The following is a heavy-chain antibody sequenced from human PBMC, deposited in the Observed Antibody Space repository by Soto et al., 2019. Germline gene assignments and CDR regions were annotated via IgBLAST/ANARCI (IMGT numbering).Heavy chain of an antibody. Sequence: ASVKVSCKASGYTFTGYYMHWVRQAPGQGLEWMGWINPNSGGTNYAQKFQGWVTMTRDTSISTAYMELSRLRSDDTAVYYCARDRNPAPLIQLWSLPPDYGMDVWGQGTTVTVSS. CDR2: INPNSGGT. CDR1: GYTFTGYY. CDR3: ARDRNPAPLIQLWSLPPDYGMDV. J-gene: IGHJ6*02. V-gene: IGHV1-2*04. D-gene: IGHD5-18*01.